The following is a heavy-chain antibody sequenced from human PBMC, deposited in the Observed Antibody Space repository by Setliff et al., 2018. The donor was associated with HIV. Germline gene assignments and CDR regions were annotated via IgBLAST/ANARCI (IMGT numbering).Heavy chain of an antibody. V-gene: IGHV3-48*03. CDR1: GLIFSSYE. Sequence: PGGSLRLSCAASGLIFSSYEMNWVRQAPGKGLEWISFIGGHGSIIHYVDSVKGRFTISRDKAENSLYLQMNGLRAEDTAVYYCARDYVWGRRAFDIWGPGTMVTVSS. D-gene: IGHD3-16*01. CDR2: IGGHGSII. CDR3: ARDYVWGRRAFDI. J-gene: IGHJ3*02.